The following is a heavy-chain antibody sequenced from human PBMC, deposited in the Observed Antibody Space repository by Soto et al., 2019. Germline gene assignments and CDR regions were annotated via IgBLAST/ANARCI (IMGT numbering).Heavy chain of an antibody. CDR1: GGSISSGDYY. V-gene: IGHV4-30-4*01. J-gene: IGHJ4*02. CDR3: ARSGIVGATHFDY. CDR2: MYYSGST. D-gene: IGHD1-26*01. Sequence: QVQLQESGPGLVKPSQTLSLTCTVSGGSISSGDYYWSWIRQPPGKGLEWIGYMYYSGSTYYNPSLKSRVTISVDTSKNQFSLKLSSVTAADTAVYYCARSGIVGATHFDYWCQGTLVTVSS.